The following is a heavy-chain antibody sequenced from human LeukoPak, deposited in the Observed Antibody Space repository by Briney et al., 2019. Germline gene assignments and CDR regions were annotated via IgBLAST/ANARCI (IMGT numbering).Heavy chain of an antibody. CDR3: AGARSDIVVVPAED. CDR2: INPNSGGT. J-gene: IGHJ4*02. V-gene: IGHV1-2*02. D-gene: IGHD2-2*01. CDR1: GYTFTGYY. Sequence: ASVKVSCKASGYTFTGYYMHWVRQAPGQGLEWMGWINPNSGGTNYAQKFQGRVTMTRDTSISTAYMELSRLRSDDTAVYYCAGARSDIVVVPAEDWGQGTLVTVSS.